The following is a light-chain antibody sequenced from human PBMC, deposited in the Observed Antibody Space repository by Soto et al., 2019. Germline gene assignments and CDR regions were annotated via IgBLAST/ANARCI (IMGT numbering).Light chain of an antibody. Sequence: EIVMTQSPDTLSVSPGERATLSCRASQSIRGNLAWYQQKPGQAPRLLIYDASTGATGIPDKFSASGSGTEFTLTISSLQSEDFAGYYCQQYNKWPLSFGGGTKVELK. J-gene: IGKJ4*01. CDR3: QQYNKWPLS. V-gene: IGKV3-15*01. CDR1: QSIRGN. CDR2: DAS.